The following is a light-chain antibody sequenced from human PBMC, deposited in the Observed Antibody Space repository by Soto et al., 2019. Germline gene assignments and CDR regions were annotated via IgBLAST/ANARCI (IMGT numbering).Light chain of an antibody. V-gene: IGKV3-20*01. CDR3: QQYGSSQIT. CDR1: QSVRSSY. Sequence: EIVLTQSPGTLSLSPGERATLSCRASQSVRSSYLAWYQQKPGQAPRLLIYGASNRATDIPDRFSGSGSGADFTLTISRLEPEDFAVYYCQQYGSSQITLGQGTRLEIK. J-gene: IGKJ5*01. CDR2: GAS.